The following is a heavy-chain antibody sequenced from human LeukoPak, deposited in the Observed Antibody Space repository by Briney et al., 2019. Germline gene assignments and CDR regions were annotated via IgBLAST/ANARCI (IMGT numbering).Heavy chain of an antibody. D-gene: IGHD4-17*01. Sequence: GALRVSCAASRFTFSSYSMNWVRQAPGKGLEWVSSISSSSSYIYYADSVKGRFTISRDNAKNSLYLQMNSLRAEDTAVYYCARGTTVTNCDYWGQGTLVTVSS. CDR2: ISSSSSYI. V-gene: IGHV3-21*01. J-gene: IGHJ4*02. CDR1: RFTFSSYS. CDR3: ARGTTVTNCDY.